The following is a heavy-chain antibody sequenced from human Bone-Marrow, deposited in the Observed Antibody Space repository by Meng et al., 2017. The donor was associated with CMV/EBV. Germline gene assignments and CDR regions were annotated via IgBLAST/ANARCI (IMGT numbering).Heavy chain of an antibody. V-gene: IGHV4-34*01. CDR2: INHSGST. J-gene: IGHJ5*02. CDR3: ARALDWFDP. Sequence: SETLSLTCAVYGGSFSGYYWSWIRQPPGKGLEWIGEINHSGSTNYNPSLKSRVTISVDTSKNQFSLKLSSVTAADTAVYYCARALDWFDPWGQGTLVTVSS. CDR1: GGSFSGYY. D-gene: IGHD1-1*01.